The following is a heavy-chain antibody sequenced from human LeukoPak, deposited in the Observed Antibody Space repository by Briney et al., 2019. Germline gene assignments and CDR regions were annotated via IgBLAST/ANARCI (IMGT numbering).Heavy chain of an antibody. Sequence: GGSLRLSCAASGFTFSSYGMHWVRQAPGKGLEWVAFIRYDGSNKYYADSVKGRFTIPRGNSKNTLYLQMNSLRAEDTAVYYCAKDEELSYYDSSGYFNWGQGTLVTVSS. V-gene: IGHV3-30*02. J-gene: IGHJ4*02. CDR3: AKDEELSYYDSSGYFN. D-gene: IGHD3-22*01. CDR2: IRYDGSNK. CDR1: GFTFSSYG.